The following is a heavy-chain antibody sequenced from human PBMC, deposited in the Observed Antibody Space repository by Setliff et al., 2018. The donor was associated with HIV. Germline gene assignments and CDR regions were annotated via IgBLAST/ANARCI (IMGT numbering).Heavy chain of an antibody. V-gene: IGHV4-59*08. CDR2: IYYSGST. CDR1: GSSIRDYY. CDR3: ARRVDTVVRGVRALAHFDL. J-gene: IGHJ2*01. Sequence: PSETLSLTCTVSGSSIRDYYWSWIRQSPGKGLEWIGYIYYSGSTNYNPSLKSRVTISIDTSKHQFSLKLSSVTAADTAVYYCARRVDTVVRGVRALAHFDLWGRGTLVTVSS. D-gene: IGHD3-10*01.